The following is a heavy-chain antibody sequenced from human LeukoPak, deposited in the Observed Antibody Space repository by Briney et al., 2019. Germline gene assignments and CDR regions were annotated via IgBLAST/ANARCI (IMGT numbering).Heavy chain of an antibody. J-gene: IGHJ2*01. CDR3: AKAPGLDYYDSSGTDWYFDL. CDR1: GFTFSDGW. CDR2: ISWNSGSI. V-gene: IGHV3-9*01. D-gene: IGHD3-22*01. Sequence: GGSLRLSCAASGFTFSDGWMNWVRQAPGKGLEWVSGISWNSGSIGYADSVKGRFTISRDNAKNSLYLQMSSLRAEDTALYYCAKAPGLDYYDSSGTDWYFDLWGRGTLVTVSS.